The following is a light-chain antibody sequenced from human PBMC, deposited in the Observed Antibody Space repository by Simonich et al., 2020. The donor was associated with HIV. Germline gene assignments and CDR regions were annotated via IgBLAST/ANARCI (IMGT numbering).Light chain of an antibody. CDR2: GAS. CDR3: QQYNNWPYT. Sequence: EIVMTQSPATLSVSPGERATLSCRASESISSNLAWYQQKPGQGPRLLIYGASTRATGIPARFSGSGSGTEFTLTISSMQSGDFAVYYCQQYNNWPYTFGQGTKLEIK. V-gene: IGKV3-15*01. CDR1: ESISSN. J-gene: IGKJ2*01.